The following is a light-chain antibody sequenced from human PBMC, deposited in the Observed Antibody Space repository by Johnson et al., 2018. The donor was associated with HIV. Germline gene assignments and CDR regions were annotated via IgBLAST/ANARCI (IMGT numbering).Light chain of an antibody. Sequence: QSVLTQPPSVSAAPGQKVTISCSGSSSNIGNNYVSWYQQLPGTAPKLLIFKNNERPSGIPDRFSGSKSGTSATLGITGLQTGDEADYYCGTWDTSLSAGGVVGTGTKVTVL. CDR1: SSNIGNNY. CDR3: GTWDTSLSAGGV. CDR2: KNN. V-gene: IGLV1-51*02. J-gene: IGLJ1*01.